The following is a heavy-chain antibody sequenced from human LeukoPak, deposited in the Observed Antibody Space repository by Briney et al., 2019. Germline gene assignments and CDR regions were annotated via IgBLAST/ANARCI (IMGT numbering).Heavy chain of an antibody. Sequence: GASVKVSCKASGYTFTGYYMHWVRQAPGQGLEWMGWINPNSGGTNYAQTFQGGVTMTRDTSISTAYMELSRLRSDDTAVYYCACTLVDTAMVSFDYWGQGTLVTVSS. CDR2: INPNSGGT. D-gene: IGHD5-18*01. CDR1: GYTFTGYY. CDR3: ACTLVDTAMVSFDY. V-gene: IGHV1-2*02. J-gene: IGHJ4*02.